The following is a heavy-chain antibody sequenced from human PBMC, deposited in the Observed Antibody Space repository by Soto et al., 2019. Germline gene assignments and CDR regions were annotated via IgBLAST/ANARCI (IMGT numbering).Heavy chain of an antibody. D-gene: IGHD3-10*01. CDR1: GFTFSSYA. J-gene: IGHJ6*03. CDR2: ISGSGGST. CDR3: ARGLRVDGSGSYYNVGGGMVYYYMDG. Sequence: PGGSLRLSCAASGFTFSSYAMSWVRQAPGKGLEWVSAISGSGGSTYYADSVKGRFTISRDNSKNTLYLQMNSLRAEDTAVYYWARGLRVDGSGSYYNVGGGMVYYYMDGWGKGSTVTVSS. V-gene: IGHV3-23*01.